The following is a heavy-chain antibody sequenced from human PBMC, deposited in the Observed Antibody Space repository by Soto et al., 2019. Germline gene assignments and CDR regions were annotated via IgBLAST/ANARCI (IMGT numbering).Heavy chain of an antibody. Sequence: LGESRKISCKGSGYSITSYSNACVRQMPGKGLEWMGIIYAGDSDTRSSPSFQGQVTISADKSFSTAYLQWSSLKASDTAMYYCARQEYSSWSPAFDSWGQGTMVTVSS. D-gene: IGHD6-6*01. CDR3: ARQEYSSWSPAFDS. CDR2: IYAGDSDT. J-gene: IGHJ3*01. V-gene: IGHV5-51*01. CDR1: GYSITSYS.